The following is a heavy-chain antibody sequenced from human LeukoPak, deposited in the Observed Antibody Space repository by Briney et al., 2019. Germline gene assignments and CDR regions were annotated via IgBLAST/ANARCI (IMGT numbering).Heavy chain of an antibody. CDR2: IIPIFGTA. CDR3: ARGCSSTSCYFDY. J-gene: IGHJ4*02. CDR1: GGTFSSYA. D-gene: IGHD2-2*01. Sequence: SVKVSCKASGGTFSSYAISWVRQAPGQGLEWMGGIIPIFGTANYAQKFQGRVTITTDESRSTAYMELSSLRSEDTAVYYCARGCSSTSCYFDYWGQGTLVTVSS. V-gene: IGHV1-69*05.